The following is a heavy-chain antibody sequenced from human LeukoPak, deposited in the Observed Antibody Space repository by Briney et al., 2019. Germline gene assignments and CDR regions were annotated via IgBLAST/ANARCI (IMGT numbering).Heavy chain of an antibody. CDR3: ARDQYYYDSSGPKHGMDV. Sequence: PSETLSLTCTVSGGSISSSSYYWGWIRQPPGKGLEWIGSIYYSGSTYYNPSLKSRVTISVDTSKNQFSLKLSSVTAADTAVYYCARDQYYYDSSGPKHGMDVWGQGTTVTVSS. D-gene: IGHD3-22*01. J-gene: IGHJ6*02. CDR2: IYYSGST. V-gene: IGHV4-39*07. CDR1: GGSISSSSYY.